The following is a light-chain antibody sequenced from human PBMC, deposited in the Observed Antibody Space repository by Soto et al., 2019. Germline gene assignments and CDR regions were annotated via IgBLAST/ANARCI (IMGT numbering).Light chain of an antibody. Sequence: EIVLTQSPGTLSLSPGERATLSCRASQSVSSSYLAWYQQKPGQAPRLLIYGASSRATGIPDRFSGSGSGTDFTLTIGRLEPEDFAVYYCQQYGSSPPIRVTFGPGTKVDIK. CDR3: QQYGSSPPIRVT. CDR1: QSVSSSY. V-gene: IGKV3-20*01. CDR2: GAS. J-gene: IGKJ3*01.